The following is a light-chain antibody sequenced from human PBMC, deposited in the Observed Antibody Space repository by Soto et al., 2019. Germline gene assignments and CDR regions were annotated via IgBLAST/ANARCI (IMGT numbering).Light chain of an antibody. CDR1: QSVTSSC. J-gene: IGKJ3*01. CDR2: TTS. Sequence: EIVLTQSPGTLSLSPGERATLSCTASQSVTSSCLAWYQRKPGQAPRLLIHTTSIRATDIPDRFSGSGSGTDFTLTISRPEPQDSAVYYCQQCGGSPLFSFGPGTRVDI. CDR3: QQCGGSPLFS. V-gene: IGKV3-20*01.